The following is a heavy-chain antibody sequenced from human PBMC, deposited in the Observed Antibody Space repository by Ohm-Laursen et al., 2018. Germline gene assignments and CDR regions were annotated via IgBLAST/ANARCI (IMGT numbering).Heavy chain of an antibody. CDR3: ARHDGYGR. CDR1: GFTFSSYG. D-gene: IGHD5-24*01. J-gene: IGHJ4*02. V-gene: IGHV3-30*03. CDR2: ISYDGSNK. Sequence: SLRLSCSASGFTFSSYGMHWVRQAPGKGLEWVAVISYDGSNKYYADSVKGRFTISRYNYKNTLYLQMNSLRAGDTAVYYCARHDGYGRWGQGTRVTVSS.